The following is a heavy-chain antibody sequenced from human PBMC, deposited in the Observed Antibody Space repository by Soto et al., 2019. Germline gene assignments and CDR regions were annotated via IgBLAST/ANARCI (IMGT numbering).Heavy chain of an antibody. Sequence: QVHLVQSGAEVKKPGASVKVSCKGSGYTFTTYGITWVRQAPGQGLEWMGWISAHNGNTNYAQKLQGRVTVTIDTSTSTADMELMSLRADDTAVYYCARGRYGAYWGQGALVTVSS. CDR3: ARGRYGAY. J-gene: IGHJ4*02. CDR1: GYTFTTYG. CDR2: ISAHNGNT. D-gene: IGHD3-10*01. V-gene: IGHV1-18*01.